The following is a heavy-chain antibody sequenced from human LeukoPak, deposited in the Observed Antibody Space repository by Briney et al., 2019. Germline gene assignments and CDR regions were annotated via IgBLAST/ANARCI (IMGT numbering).Heavy chain of an antibody. CDR3: AREYYDILTGFNENYYYYYYMDV. CDR2: IIPIFGTA. V-gene: IGHV1-69*13. J-gene: IGHJ6*03. Sequence: SVKVSCKASGYTFTGYYMHWVRQAPGQGLEWMGGIIPIFGTANYAQKFQGRVTITADESTSTAYMELSSLRSEDTAVYYCAREYYDILTGFNENYYYYYYMDVWGKGTTVTISS. D-gene: IGHD3-9*01. CDR1: GYTFTGYY.